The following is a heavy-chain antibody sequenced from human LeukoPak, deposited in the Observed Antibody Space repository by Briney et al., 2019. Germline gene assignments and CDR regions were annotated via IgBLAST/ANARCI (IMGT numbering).Heavy chain of an antibody. D-gene: IGHD2-2*01. J-gene: IGHJ3*02. CDR3: ATAGNVVVPAALRGDAFDI. CDR1: GYTLTELS. Sequence: ASVKVSCKVSGYTLTELSMHWVRQAPGKGLEWMGGFDPEDGETIYAQKFQGRVTMTEDTSTDTAHMELSSLRSEDTAVYYCATAGNVVVPAALRGDAFDIWGQGTMVTVSS. V-gene: IGHV1-24*01. CDR2: FDPEDGET.